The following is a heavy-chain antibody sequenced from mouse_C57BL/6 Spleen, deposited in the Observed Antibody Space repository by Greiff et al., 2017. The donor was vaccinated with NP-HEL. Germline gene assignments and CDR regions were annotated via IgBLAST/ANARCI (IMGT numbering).Heavy chain of an antibody. J-gene: IGHJ1*03. Sequence: VQLQQSGPELVKPGASVKISCKASGYAFSSSWMNWVKQRPGKGLEWIGRIYPGDGDTNYNGKFKGKATLTADKSSSTAYMQLSSLTSEDSAVYFCARTTVVSTGYFDVWGTGTTVTVSS. CDR3: ARTTVVSTGYFDV. CDR2: IYPGDGDT. D-gene: IGHD1-1*01. V-gene: IGHV1-82*01. CDR1: GYAFSSSW.